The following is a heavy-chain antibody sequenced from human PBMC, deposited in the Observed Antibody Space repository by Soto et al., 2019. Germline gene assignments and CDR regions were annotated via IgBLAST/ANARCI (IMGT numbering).Heavy chain of an antibody. CDR2: IYFSGGT. J-gene: IGHJ4*02. CDR3: ARLQREYYFDY. V-gene: IGHV4-39*01. Sequence: SETLSLTCTVSSASLNSNNYYWGWVRQPPGKGLEWIGSIYFSGGTYYNPSLKSRVTISLDTSKNQFSLRLSSVTVADTAVYYCARLQREYYFDYWGPGTLVTVSS. CDR1: SASLNSNNYY.